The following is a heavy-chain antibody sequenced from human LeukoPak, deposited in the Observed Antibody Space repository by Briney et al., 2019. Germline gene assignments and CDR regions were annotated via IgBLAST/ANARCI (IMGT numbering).Heavy chain of an antibody. J-gene: IGHJ3*01. CDR2: MNPNSGNT. V-gene: IGHV1-8*01. D-gene: IGHD6-13*01. Sequence: ASVKVSCKASGYTFTSYDIKWLRQAAGQGLEWMGWMNPNSGNTGYAQKFQGRVTMTRNTSISTAYMELSSLRSEDTAVYYCAIEIAAAGKRGVEIDAFDLWGQGTMVTVSS. CDR3: AIEIAAAGKRGVEIDAFDL. CDR1: GYTFTSYD.